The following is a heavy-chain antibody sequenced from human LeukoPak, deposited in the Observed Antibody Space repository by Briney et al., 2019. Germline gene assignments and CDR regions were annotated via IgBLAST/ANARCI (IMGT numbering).Heavy chain of an antibody. D-gene: IGHD1-26*01. V-gene: IGHV3-74*03. J-gene: IGHJ4*02. CDR3: ARAQVGAPTDY. Sequence: PGGSLRLFCVASGFTFRNYAMYWVRQAGGKGLVWVSRIQSDGSGAMYADSVMGRFTISRDNTKNTVYLQMDSLTAEDTAVYYCARAQVGAPTDYWGPGTLVTVSS. CDR1: GFTFRNYA. CDR2: IQSDGSGA.